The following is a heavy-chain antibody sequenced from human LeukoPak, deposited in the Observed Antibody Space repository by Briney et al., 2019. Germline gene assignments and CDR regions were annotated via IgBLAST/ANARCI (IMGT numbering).Heavy chain of an antibody. D-gene: IGHD5-18*01. CDR1: GFTFSSYA. Sequence: GGSLRLSCAASGFTFSSYAMSWVRQAPGKGLEYVSAISSNGGSTYYANSVKGRFTISRDNSKNTLYLQMGSLRAEDMAVYYCAREYGDTATVDYWGQGTLVTVSS. V-gene: IGHV3-64*01. CDR3: AREYGDTATVDY. J-gene: IGHJ4*02. CDR2: ISSNGGST.